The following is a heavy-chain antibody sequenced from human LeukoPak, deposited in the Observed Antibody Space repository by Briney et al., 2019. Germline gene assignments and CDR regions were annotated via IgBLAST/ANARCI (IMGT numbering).Heavy chain of an antibody. CDR3: ARVGSYGWVYFDH. CDR1: GFTFSSYW. J-gene: IGHJ4*02. D-gene: IGHD5-18*01. CDR2: INSDGSST. V-gene: IGHV3-74*01. Sequence: PGGSLRLSCGASGFTFSSYWVHWVRQGPGKGLVWVSRINSDGSSTNYADSVKGRSTISRDNAKNTLYLQMNGLSADDTAVYYCARVGSYGWVYFDHWGQGTLVTVSS.